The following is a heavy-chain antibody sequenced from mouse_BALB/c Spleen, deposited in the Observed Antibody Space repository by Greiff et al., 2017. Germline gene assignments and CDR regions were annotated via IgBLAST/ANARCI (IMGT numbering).Heavy chain of an antibody. CDR1: GFAFSSYD. CDR2: ISSGGGST. J-gene: IGHJ4*01. CDR3: ARHRYDYAMDY. Sequence: EVQVVESGGGLVKPGGSLKLSCAASGFAFSSYDMSWVRQTPEKRLEWVAYISSGGGSTYYPDTVKGRFTISRDNAKNTLYMQISSLKSEDTAMYYCARHRYDYAMDYWGQGTSVTVSS. V-gene: IGHV5-12-1*01. D-gene: IGHD2-14*01.